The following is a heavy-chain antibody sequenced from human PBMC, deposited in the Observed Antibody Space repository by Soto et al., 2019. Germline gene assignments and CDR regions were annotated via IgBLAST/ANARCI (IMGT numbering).Heavy chain of an antibody. Sequence: QLQLQASGPGLVKPSETLSLTCTVSGGSISSSTYYWGWIRQPPGTGLEWIGSIYYSGITYYNPYLLIRATLSLETSKTQFSLRLSSVTAAATAVYYLESHKIYSSSVFDFWGQGTLVTVSS. CDR1: GGSISSSTYY. J-gene: IGHJ4*02. CDR2: IYYSGIT. CDR3: ESHKIYSSSVFDF. V-gene: IGHV4-39*01. D-gene: IGHD6-6*01.